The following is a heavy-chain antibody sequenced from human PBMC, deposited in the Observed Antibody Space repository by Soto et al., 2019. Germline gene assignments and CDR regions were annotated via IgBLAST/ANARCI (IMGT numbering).Heavy chain of an antibody. Sequence: GGSLRLSCAASGFTFSDSAIQWVRQASGKGLEWVGRIRSKANDYATAYAASVKGRFTISRDDSKNTAYLQMNSLKTEDTAVYYCARHVGETYFDYWGQGTLVTVSS. CDR2: IRSKANDYAT. CDR1: GFTFSDSA. J-gene: IGHJ4*02. D-gene: IGHD2-21*01. CDR3: ARHVGETYFDY. V-gene: IGHV3-73*01.